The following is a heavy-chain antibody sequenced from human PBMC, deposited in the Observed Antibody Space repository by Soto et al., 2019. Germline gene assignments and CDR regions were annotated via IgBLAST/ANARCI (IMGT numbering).Heavy chain of an antibody. CDR2: INPATGAA. V-gene: IGHV1-2*02. J-gene: IGHJ3*02. Sequence: QLHLVQSGAVVKKPGASVTFSCSASGYPVTAYYMHWVRQAPGRGLEWMGGINPATGAAKYTQTFQGRATMTRDTSTSTVFMELGGLTSEDPAVFYWARGGGVGVAGSAAFDMWGQGTLVTVSS. CDR1: GYPVTAYY. CDR3: ARGGGVGVAGSAAFDM. D-gene: IGHD3-3*01.